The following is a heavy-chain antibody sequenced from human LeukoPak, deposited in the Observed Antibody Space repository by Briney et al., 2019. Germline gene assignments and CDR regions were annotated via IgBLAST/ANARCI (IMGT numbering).Heavy chain of an antibody. CDR3: AKPHPGLAVAGCAFDI. CDR2: ITGSSGST. Sequence: GGSLRLSCAASGFTFSNYAMSWVRQAPGKGLEWVSAITGSSGSTYYADSVKGRFTISRDNSKNTLYLQMNSLRAEDTAVYYCAKPHPGLAVAGCAFDIWGQGTMVTVSS. D-gene: IGHD6-19*01. CDR1: GFTFSNYA. J-gene: IGHJ3*02. V-gene: IGHV3-23*01.